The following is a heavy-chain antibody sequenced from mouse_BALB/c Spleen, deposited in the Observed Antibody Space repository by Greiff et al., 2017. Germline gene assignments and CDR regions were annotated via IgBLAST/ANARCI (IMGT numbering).Heavy chain of an antibody. CDR2: ISSGGSYT. J-gene: IGHJ3*01. CDR3: ASPAWFAY. V-gene: IGHV5-9-3*01. D-gene: IGHD1-2*01. CDR1: GFTFSSYA. Sequence: EVKLVESGGGLVKPGGSLNLSCAASGFTFSSYAMSWVRQTPEKGLEWVATISSGGSYTYYPASVKGRFTISRDTAKNTLYLQMSSLRSEDTAMYYCASPAWFAYWGQGTLVTVSA.